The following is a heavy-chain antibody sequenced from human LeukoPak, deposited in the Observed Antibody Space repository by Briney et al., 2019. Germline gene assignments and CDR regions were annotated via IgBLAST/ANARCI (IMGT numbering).Heavy chain of an antibody. CDR1: GATFTSYA. Sequence: SVKVSRKAFGATFTSYAISWVRQPPGQALEWMGRIILISATAAYAQKLQGNVTITTDESTSTAYMELSSLRSDDTAVYHCASTYYDYVWGSYPDDYYCYYMDVWGKGTTVTVSS. V-gene: IGHV1-69*05. CDR3: ASTYYDYVWGSYPDDYYCYYMDV. CDR2: IILISATA. J-gene: IGHJ6*03. D-gene: IGHD3-16*02.